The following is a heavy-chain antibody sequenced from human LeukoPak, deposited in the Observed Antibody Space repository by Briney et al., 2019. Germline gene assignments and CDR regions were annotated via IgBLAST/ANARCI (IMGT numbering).Heavy chain of an antibody. Sequence: PSETLSLTCTVSGGSICSYYWSWIRQPPGKGLEWIGYIYYSGSPNYNPSLKSRVTISVDTSKNQFSLKLSSVTAADTAVYYCARGSITMIVAWGQGTLVTVSS. CDR2: IYYSGSP. CDR1: GGSICSYY. J-gene: IGHJ5*02. V-gene: IGHV4-59*01. D-gene: IGHD3-22*01. CDR3: ARGSITMIVA.